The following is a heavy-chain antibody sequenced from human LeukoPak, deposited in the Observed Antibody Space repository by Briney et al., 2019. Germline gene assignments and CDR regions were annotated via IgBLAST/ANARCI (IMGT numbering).Heavy chain of an antibody. CDR1: GGSIRSGDYS. J-gene: IGHJ6*02. CDR3: ARDHTETSSLNFRNYYGMDI. CDR2: IYYSGST. V-gene: IGHV4-31*03. D-gene: IGHD4-4*01. Sequence: SETLSLTCTVSGGSIRSGDYSWNWIRQHPGKGLEWIGYIYYSGSTYYNPSLTSRVTMSVDTSKNQFSLKLSSVTAADTAIYYCARDHTETSSLNFRNYYGMDIWGQGTTVIVSS.